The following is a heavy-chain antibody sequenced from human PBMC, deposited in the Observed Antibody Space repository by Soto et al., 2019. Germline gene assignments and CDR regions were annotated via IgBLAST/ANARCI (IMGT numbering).Heavy chain of an antibody. V-gene: IGHV3-53*04. CDR3: TRDHYGDSSYYFDY. J-gene: IGHJ4*02. CDR1: GFTVSNNY. D-gene: IGHD4-17*01. CDR2: IHSDGST. Sequence: EVQLVESGGGLVQPGGSLRLSCAASGFTVSNNYITWVRQAPGKGLEWVSVIHSDGSTYYADSVKGRFTIPRHNSKDTMYLQMNSLRPEDTAVYYCTRDHYGDSSYYFDYWGQGTLVTVSS.